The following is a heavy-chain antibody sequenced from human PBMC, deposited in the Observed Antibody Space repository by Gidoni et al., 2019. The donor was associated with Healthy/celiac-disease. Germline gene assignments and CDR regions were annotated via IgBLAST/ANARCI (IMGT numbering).Heavy chain of an antibody. D-gene: IGHD6-13*01. Sequence: EEHLLECGGGWVQPGGSLRRSCAASGIIFSSYAMSWVRQAPGKGLEWVSAISGSGGSTYYADSVKCRFTISRDNSKNTLYLQMNSLTAEDTAVYYCAVRSWYYAFAIWGQGTMVTVSS. J-gene: IGHJ3*02. CDR2: ISGSGGST. V-gene: IGHV3-23*01. CDR3: AVRSWYYAFAI. CDR1: GIIFSSYA.